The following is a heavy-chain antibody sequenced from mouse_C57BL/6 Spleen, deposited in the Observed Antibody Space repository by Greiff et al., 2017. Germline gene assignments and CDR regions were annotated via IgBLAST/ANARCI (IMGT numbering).Heavy chain of an antibody. CDR3: AREGNYYGSSYTYAMGY. Sequence: QVQLQQPGAELVKPGASVKMSCKASGYTFTSYWITWVKQRPGQGLEWIGDIYPGRGSTNYNEKFKSKATLTVDTSSSTAYMQLGSLTSEDSAVYYCAREGNYYGSSYTYAMGYWGQGGSVTVSS. CDR2: IYPGRGST. CDR1: GYTFTSYW. J-gene: IGHJ4*01. V-gene: IGHV1-55*01. D-gene: IGHD1-1*01.